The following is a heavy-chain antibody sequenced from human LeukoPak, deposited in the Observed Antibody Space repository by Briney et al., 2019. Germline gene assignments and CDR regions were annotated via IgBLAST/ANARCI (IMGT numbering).Heavy chain of an antibody. V-gene: IGHV3-30*03. Sequence: PGRSLRLSCAASGFTFSSCGMHWVRQAPGKGLEWVAVISYDGSNKYYADSVKGRFTISRDNSKNTLYLQMNSLRAEDTAVYYCARFDYGGNSANGAFDIWGQGTMVTVSS. CDR1: GFTFSSCG. J-gene: IGHJ3*02. CDR2: ISYDGSNK. CDR3: ARFDYGGNSANGAFDI. D-gene: IGHD4-23*01.